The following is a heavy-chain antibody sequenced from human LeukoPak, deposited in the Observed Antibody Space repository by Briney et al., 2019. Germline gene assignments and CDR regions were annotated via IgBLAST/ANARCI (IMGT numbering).Heavy chain of an antibody. Sequence: GGSLRLSCAASGFTFSSYWMSWVRQAPGKGLEWVANIKQDGSEKYYVDSVKGRFTISRDNAKNSLYLQMNSLRAEDTAVYYCARASDIVVVPAAKWFYYMDVWGKGTTVTVSS. D-gene: IGHD2-2*01. CDR2: IKQDGSEK. V-gene: IGHV3-7*01. J-gene: IGHJ6*03. CDR1: GFTFSSYW. CDR3: ARASDIVVVPAAKWFYYMDV.